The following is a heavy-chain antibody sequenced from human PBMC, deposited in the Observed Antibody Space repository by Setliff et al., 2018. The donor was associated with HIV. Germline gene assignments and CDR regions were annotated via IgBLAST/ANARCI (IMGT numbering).Heavy chain of an antibody. CDR1: GGSISSYDYN. V-gene: IGHV4-39*01. J-gene: IGHJ5*02. CDR3: ARYRRGAEWFDP. Sequence: SETLSFTCTVSGGSISSYDYNWGWIRQPPGEGLEWIANIYYTGRTYYNPSLKSRVTISVDTSKNQFSLKVTSLTAADTAVYYCARYRRGAEWFDPWGQGTLVTVSS. CDR2: IYYTGRT. D-gene: IGHD1-26*01.